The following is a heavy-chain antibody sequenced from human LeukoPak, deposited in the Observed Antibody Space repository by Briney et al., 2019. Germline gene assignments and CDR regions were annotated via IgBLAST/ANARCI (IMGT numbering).Heavy chain of an antibody. D-gene: IGHD3/OR15-3a*01. CDR1: GYTFTNYS. CDR2: INPGNGYT. Sequence: ASVKVSCKASGYTFTNYSVHWVLQAPGQRLEWMGWINPGNGYTKFSQKFQGRVTITRDTSASTAYMELRSLRSEDTAQYYCARVLDYYFDYWGQGTLVTVSS. CDR3: ARVLDYYFDY. V-gene: IGHV1-3*01. J-gene: IGHJ4*02.